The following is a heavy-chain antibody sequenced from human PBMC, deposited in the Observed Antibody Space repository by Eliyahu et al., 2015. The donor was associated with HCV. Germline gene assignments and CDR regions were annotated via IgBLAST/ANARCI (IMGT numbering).Heavy chain of an antibody. CDR2: IYYSGST. CDR3: ASQTSRLLPFDY. D-gene: IGHD2/OR15-2a*01. J-gene: IGHJ4*02. CDR1: GGSISSYY. Sequence: QVQLQESGPGLVKPSETLSLTCTVSGGSISSYYWSWIRQPPGKGLEWIGYIYYSGSTNYNPSLKSRVTISLDTSTSQFSLKLISVTAADTAVYYCASQTSRLLPFDYWGQGTLVTVSS. V-gene: IGHV4-59*01.